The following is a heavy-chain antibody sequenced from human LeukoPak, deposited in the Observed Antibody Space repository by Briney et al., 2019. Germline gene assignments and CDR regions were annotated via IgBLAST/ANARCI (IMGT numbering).Heavy chain of an antibody. CDR3: ARHRALYSNYDYYYGMDV. CDR2: ISAYNGNT. D-gene: IGHD4-11*01. J-gene: IGHJ6*02. CDR1: GYTFTSYA. Sequence: ASVKVSCKASGYTFTSYAISWVRQAPGQGLEWMGWISAYNGNTNYAQKLQGRVTMTTDTSTSTAYMELRSLRSDDTAVYYCARHRALYSNYDYYYGMDVWGQGTTVTVSS. V-gene: IGHV1-18*01.